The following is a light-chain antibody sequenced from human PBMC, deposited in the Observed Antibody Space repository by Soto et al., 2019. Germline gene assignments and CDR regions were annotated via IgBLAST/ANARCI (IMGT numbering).Light chain of an antibody. CDR1: QSIGTY. V-gene: IGKV1-39*01. J-gene: IGKJ1*01. CDR3: HQSDSTPQT. Sequence: DIQLTQSPSSLSASLGDRVTISCRASQSIGTYLNWFLQKPGKAPNLLIYVATSLQSGVPSRFSGSGSGTDFALTISSLQPEDVGIYYCHQSDSTPQTFGQGTRV. CDR2: VAT.